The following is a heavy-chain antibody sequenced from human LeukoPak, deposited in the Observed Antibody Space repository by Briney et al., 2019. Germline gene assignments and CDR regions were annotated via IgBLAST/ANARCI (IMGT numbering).Heavy chain of an antibody. V-gene: IGHV1-46*01. CDR1: GYTFTNYY. CDR2: INPSGSST. Sequence: ASVKVSCKASGYTFTNYYIHWVRQAPGQGLEWMGIINPSGSSTSYAQKFQGRVTMTRDTSTSTVYMELSSLRSEDTAVYYCAGGTTNTKGAFDMWGQGTMVTVSS. D-gene: IGHD2-8*01. CDR3: AGGTTNTKGAFDM. J-gene: IGHJ3*02.